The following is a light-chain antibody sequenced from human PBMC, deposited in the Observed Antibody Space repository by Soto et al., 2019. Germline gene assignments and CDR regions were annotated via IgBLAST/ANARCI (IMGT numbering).Light chain of an antibody. CDR1: QSISSY. CDR3: QQTSSTPT. CDR2: AAS. Sequence: DIQMTQSPSSLSASVVDRVTITCRASQSISSYLNWYQQKPGKAPKLLIYAASSLQTGVSSRFSSSGSGTDFTLTISNLQPEDFATYYCQQTSSTPTFGGGTKVDIK. V-gene: IGKV1-39*01. J-gene: IGKJ4*01.